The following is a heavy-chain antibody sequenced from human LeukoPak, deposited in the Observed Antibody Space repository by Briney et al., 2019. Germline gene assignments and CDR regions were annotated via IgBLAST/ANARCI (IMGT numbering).Heavy chain of an antibody. CDR1: GFTFSIYV. D-gene: IGHD3-10*01. CDR3: AKDLWFRGSPRAFDI. V-gene: IGHV3-23*01. Sequence: PGGSLRLSCAASGFTFSIYVMSWVRQGPGKGLEWVSAISGGGDRTYYADSVKGRFTISRDNSKNTLYVQMISLRTDDTAIYYCAKDLWFRGSPRAFDIWGQGTMVTVSS. CDR2: ISGGGDRT. J-gene: IGHJ3*02.